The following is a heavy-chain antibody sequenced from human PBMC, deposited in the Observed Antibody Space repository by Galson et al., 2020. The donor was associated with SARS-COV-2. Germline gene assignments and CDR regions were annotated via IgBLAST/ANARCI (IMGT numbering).Heavy chain of an antibody. Sequence: GGSLRPSCVASGFNFTNYGMYLVRQAPAKGLESASDIWYAGYNRYYAYSVKGRFPIPRYNSNKPSYSPMHILRVEDTAVHYSAQPGTIFPLGAPNGGYMDVWGKGTTVIVSS. V-gene: IGHV3-33*07. CDR2: IWYAGYNR. J-gene: IGHJ6*03. CDR1: GFNFTNYG. CDR3: AQPGTIFPLGAPNGGYMDV. D-gene: IGHD3-10*02.